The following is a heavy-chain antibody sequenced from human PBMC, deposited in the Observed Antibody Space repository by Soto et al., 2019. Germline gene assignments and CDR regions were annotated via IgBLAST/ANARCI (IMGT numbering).Heavy chain of an antibody. V-gene: IGHV3-30-3*01. J-gene: IGHJ3*02. CDR3: AREQYVWGSYRPQYDAFDI. Sequence: QVQLVESGGGVVQPGRSLRLSCAASGFTFSSYAMHWVRQAPGKGLEWVAVISYDGSNKYYADSVKGRFTISRDNSKNTLYLQMNRLRAEDTAVYYCAREQYVWGSYRPQYDAFDIWGQGTMVTVSS. CDR2: ISYDGSNK. D-gene: IGHD3-16*02. CDR1: GFTFSSYA.